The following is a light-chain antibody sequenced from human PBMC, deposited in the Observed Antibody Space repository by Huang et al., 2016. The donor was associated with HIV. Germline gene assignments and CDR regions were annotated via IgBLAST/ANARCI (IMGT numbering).Light chain of an antibody. V-gene: IGKV1-9*01. CDR2: AAS. Sequence: IQLTQSPSSLSASVGDRVTITCRASQGISSYLAWYQQRPGKAPKLLIYAASTLQTGVPSRFSGSGSGTAFTITINSLQPEDFATYYCQQVNNYPWTFGQGTKVEIK. J-gene: IGKJ1*01. CDR3: QQVNNYPWT. CDR1: QGISSY.